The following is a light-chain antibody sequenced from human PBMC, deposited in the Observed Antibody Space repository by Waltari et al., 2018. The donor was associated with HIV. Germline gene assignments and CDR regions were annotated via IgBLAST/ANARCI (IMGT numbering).Light chain of an antibody. V-gene: IGKV3-11*01. J-gene: IGKJ1*01. CDR2: DAS. Sequence: EIVLIQSPATLSLSPGERATLSCRASQSVSSYLAWYQQKPGQAPRLLIYDASNRATGIPARFSGSGSGTDFTLTISSLEPEDFAVYYCQQRSNWQTFGQGTKVEIK. CDR1: QSVSSY. CDR3: QQRSNWQT.